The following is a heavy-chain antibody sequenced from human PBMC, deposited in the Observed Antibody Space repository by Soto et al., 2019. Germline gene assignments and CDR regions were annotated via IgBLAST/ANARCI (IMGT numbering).Heavy chain of an antibody. CDR3: APWSRYRYGYRIDS. CDR2: IYWDDDK. Sequence: QITLKESGPPLVKPTQTLTLTCTFSGFSLSTSGVGVGWIRQPPGKALEWLALIYWDDDKRYSPSLKSRLTITNDTSKNQVVLTMTNMDPVDRATYYCAPWSRYRYGYRIDSCGQGTLVTVSS. V-gene: IGHV2-5*02. J-gene: IGHJ4*02. D-gene: IGHD5-18*01. CDR1: GFSLSTSGVG.